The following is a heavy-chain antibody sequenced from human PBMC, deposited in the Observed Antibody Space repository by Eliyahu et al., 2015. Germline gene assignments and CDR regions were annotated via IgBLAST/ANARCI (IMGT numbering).Heavy chain of an antibody. D-gene: IGHD3-22*01. J-gene: IGHJ4*02. V-gene: IGHV4-39*01. CDR3: ARQNYDSSGYQASPEYYFDY. CDR2: IYYSGST. CDR1: GXSISSSSYY. Sequence: QLQLQESGPGLVKPSETLSLTCTVSGXSISSSSYYWGWIRQPPGKGLEWIGSIYYSGSTSYNPSLKSRVTISVDTSKNQFSLKLSSVTAADTAVYYCARQNYDSSGYQASPEYYFDYWGQGTLVTVSS.